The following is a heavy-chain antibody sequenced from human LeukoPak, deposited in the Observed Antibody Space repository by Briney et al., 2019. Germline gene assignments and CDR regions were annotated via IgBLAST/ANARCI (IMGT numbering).Heavy chain of an antibody. CDR1: GGSFTKHQ. D-gene: IGHD3-10*01. V-gene: IGHV4-34*01. CDR3: ARDVGSSDAFDI. CDR2: INDGGST. J-gene: IGHJ3*02. Sequence: SETLSLTCAVYGGSFTKHQWSWIRQPPGKGLEWIGAINDGGSTNYNPSLKSRVTISVDTSKNLFSLRLSSVTAADTAVYYCARDVGSSDAFDIWGQGTMVIVSS.